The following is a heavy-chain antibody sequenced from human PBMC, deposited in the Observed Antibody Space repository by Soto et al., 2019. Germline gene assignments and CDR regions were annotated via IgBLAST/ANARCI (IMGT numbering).Heavy chain of an antibody. CDR2: IWYDGSNQ. J-gene: IGHJ2*01. V-gene: IGHV3-33*01. D-gene: IGHD3-10*01. Sequence: QVQLVDSGGGVVQPGWSLRLSCAASGFTFRNFGMHWVRQAPGKGLEWVAIIWYDGSNQYYADSVKGRFTISKDNSQNTLYLQMNSLRVEDTAVYYCARVRGRGFINWYIDLWGRGTLVTVSS. CDR3: ARVRGRGFINWYIDL. CDR1: GFTFRNFG.